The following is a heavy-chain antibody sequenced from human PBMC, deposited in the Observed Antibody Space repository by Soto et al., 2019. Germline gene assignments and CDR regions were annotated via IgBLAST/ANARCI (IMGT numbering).Heavy chain of an antibody. CDR3: ARDRASGVAPGG. J-gene: IGHJ4*02. D-gene: IGHD5-12*01. CDR2: IYYSGST. CDR1: GGSISSGGYY. Sequence: QVQLQESGPGLVKPSQTLSLTCTVSGGSISSGGYYWSWIRQHPGKGLEWIGYIYYSGSTYYNPSLKRRVNISVDTSKNQFALKLSSVTAADTAVYYCARDRASGVAPGGWGQGTLVNVSS. V-gene: IGHV4-31*03.